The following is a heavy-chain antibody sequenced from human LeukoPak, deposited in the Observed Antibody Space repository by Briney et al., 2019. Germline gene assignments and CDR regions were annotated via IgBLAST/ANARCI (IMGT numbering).Heavy chain of an antibody. V-gene: IGHV4-59*12. D-gene: IGHD1-26*01. CDR3: ATRNSGSYSI. Sequence: SETLSLTCTVSGDSISSYYWSWIRQSPGKGLEWIGYIYYSGSTNYNPSLKSRVTISVDTSKNQFSLKLSSVTAADTAVYYCATRNSGSYSIWGQGTMVTVSS. CDR2: IYYSGST. CDR1: GDSISSYY. J-gene: IGHJ3*02.